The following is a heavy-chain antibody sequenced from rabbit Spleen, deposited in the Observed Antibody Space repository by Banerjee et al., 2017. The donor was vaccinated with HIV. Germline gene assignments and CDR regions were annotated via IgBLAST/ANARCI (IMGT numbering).Heavy chain of an antibody. CDR3: ARGVAANGDWMSEL. J-gene: IGHJ4*01. V-gene: IGHV1S40*01. D-gene: IGHD2-1*01. Sequence: QALLESGGGRVMHGGGSPITSRAAGFSTSSSHYMSWVRQAPGKGLEWIGCIYTGCGGSTYYAGWAKDRFSIFKTATATVTLQMTSLTAAAAATYFCARGVAANGDWMSELWGPGTLVTVS. CDR2: IYTGCGGST. CDR1: GFSTSSSHY.